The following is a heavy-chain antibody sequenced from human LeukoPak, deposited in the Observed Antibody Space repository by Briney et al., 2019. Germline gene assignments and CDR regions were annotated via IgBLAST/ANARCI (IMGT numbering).Heavy chain of an antibody. J-gene: IGHJ4*02. V-gene: IGHV1-2*02. D-gene: IGHD3-22*01. Sequence: ASVKVSCKASGYTFTGYYMHWVRQAPGQGLEWMGWINPNSGGTNYAQKFQGRVTMTRDTSISTAYVELSRLRSDDTAVYYCAPSSSDSIRYYPEAYFDYWGQGTLVTVSS. CDR3: APSSSDSIRYYPEAYFDY. CDR2: INPNSGGT. CDR1: GYTFTGYY.